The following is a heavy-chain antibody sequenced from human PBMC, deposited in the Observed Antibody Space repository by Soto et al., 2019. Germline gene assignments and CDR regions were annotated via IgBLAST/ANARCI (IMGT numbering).Heavy chain of an antibody. CDR1: GFTFSSYS. D-gene: IGHD3-10*01. V-gene: IGHV3-21*01. CDR3: ARDRVTMVRGVIKGAFDI. CDR2: ISSSSSYI. J-gene: IGHJ3*02. Sequence: GGSLRLSCAASGFTFSSYSMNWVRQAPGKGLEWVSSISSSSSYIYYADSVKGRFTISRDNAKNSLYLQMNSLRAEDTAVYYCARDRVTMVRGVIKGAFDIWGQGTMVTVSS.